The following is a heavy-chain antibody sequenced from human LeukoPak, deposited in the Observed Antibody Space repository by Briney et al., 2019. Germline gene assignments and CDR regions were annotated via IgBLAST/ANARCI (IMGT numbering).Heavy chain of an antibody. J-gene: IGHJ4*02. CDR2: IDTKTGNP. Sequence: EASVKVSCKASGYTFSSCAINWVRQAPGQGLEYMGWIDTKTGNPTYAQGFTGRFVFSLDTSVSTAYLQISSLKAEDTAVYYCAIPPSDSSGYFSYWGQGALVTVSS. D-gene: IGHD3-22*01. CDR3: AIPPSDSSGYFSY. CDR1: GYTFSSCA. V-gene: IGHV7-4-1*02.